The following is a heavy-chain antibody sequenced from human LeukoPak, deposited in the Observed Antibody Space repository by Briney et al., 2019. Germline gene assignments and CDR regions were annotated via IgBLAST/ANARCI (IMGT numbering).Heavy chain of an antibody. J-gene: IGHJ5*02. D-gene: IGHD2-2*02. CDR3: ARVRGYCSSTSCYTSPLRDWFDP. CDR2: IYYSGST. V-gene: IGHV4-31*03. Sequence: SETLSLTCTVSGGSISSGGYYWSWIRQHPGKGLEWIGYIYYSGSTYYNPSLKSRVTISVDTSKNQFSLKLSSVTAADTAVYYCARVRGYCSSTSCYTSPLRDWFDPWGQGTLVTVSS. CDR1: GGSISSGGYY.